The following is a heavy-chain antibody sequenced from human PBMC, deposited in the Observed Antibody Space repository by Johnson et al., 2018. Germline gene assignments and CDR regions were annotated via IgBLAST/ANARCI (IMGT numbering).Heavy chain of an antibody. CDR1: GFTFDDYA. J-gene: IGHJ6*02. D-gene: IGHD3-10*01. Sequence: VQLVESGGGLVQPGRSLRLSCAASGFTFDDYAMHWVRQAPGKGLEWVSGISWNSGSIGYADSVNGRFTISRDNAKNSLYLQMNSLRAEDTALYYCATLYGSGSLTQTYYYYGMDVWGQGTTVTVSS. V-gene: IGHV3-9*01. CDR2: ISWNSGSI. CDR3: ATLYGSGSLTQTYYYYGMDV.